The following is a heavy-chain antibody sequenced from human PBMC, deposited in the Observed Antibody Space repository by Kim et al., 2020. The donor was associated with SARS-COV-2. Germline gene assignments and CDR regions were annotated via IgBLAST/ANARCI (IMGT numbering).Heavy chain of an antibody. Sequence: SETLSLTCTVSGGSISSGDYYWSWIRQPPGKGLEWIGYIYYSGSTYYNPSLKSRVTISVDTSKNQFSLKLSSVTAADTAVYYCARDRGGFGELDPWGQGTLVTVSS. V-gene: IGHV4-30-4*01. D-gene: IGHD3-10*01. CDR2: IYYSGST. CDR1: GGSISSGDYY. J-gene: IGHJ5*02. CDR3: ARDRGGFGELDP.